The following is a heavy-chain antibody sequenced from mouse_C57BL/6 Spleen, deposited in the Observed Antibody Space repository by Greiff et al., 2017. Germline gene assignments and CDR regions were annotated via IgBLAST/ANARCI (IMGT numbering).Heavy chain of an antibody. CDR2: IWWDDDK. D-gene: IGHD3-2*02. V-gene: IGHV8-8*01. Sequence: QVTLKESGPGILQPSQTLSLTCSFSGFSLSTFGMGVGWIRQPSGKGLEWLAHIWWDDDKYYNPALKSRLTISKDTSKNQVFLKIANVDTADTATYYCARIASNSSGYPYYFDYWGQGTTLTVSS. J-gene: IGHJ2*01. CDR3: ARIASNSSGYPYYFDY. CDR1: GFSLSTFGMG.